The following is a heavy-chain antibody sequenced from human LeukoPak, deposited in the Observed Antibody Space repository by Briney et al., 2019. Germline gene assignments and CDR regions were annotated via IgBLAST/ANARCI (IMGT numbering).Heavy chain of an antibody. CDR2: ISSGNSNI. D-gene: IGHD1-26*01. J-gene: IGHJ2*01. CDR3: VRWIASGSGIYWYFDV. V-gene: IGHV3-48*01. CDR1: GFTFSSYT. Sequence: GGSLRLSCAASGFTFSSYTMNWVRQAPGKGLEWVSYISSGNSNIYYADSVKGRFTISRDNAKNSLYLQMESLRAEDTAVYYCVRWIASGSGIYWYFDVWGRGTLVTVSS.